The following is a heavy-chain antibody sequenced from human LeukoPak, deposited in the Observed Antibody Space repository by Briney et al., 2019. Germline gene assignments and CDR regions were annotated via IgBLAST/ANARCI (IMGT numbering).Heavy chain of an antibody. Sequence: ASVKVSCKVSGYTLTELSMHWVRQAPGKGFEWVGGFDPEDGETIYAQKFQGRVTMTEDTSTDTAYMELSSLRSEDTAVYYCATPAYSGSYRNFDYWGQGTLVTVSS. CDR1: GYTLTELS. CDR2: FDPEDGET. V-gene: IGHV1-24*01. D-gene: IGHD1-26*01. J-gene: IGHJ4*02. CDR3: ATPAYSGSYRNFDY.